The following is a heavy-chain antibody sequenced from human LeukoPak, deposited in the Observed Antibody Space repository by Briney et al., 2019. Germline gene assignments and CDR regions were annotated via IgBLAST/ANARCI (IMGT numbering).Heavy chain of an antibody. V-gene: IGHV3-23*01. Sequence: GSLRLSCAASGFTFSSHAMSWVRQAPGKGLEWISLIRGSSDVIEYADSVRGRFTISRDNSKNTVSLQMNNLRAEDTAVYYCAKGQSASSTFDSWGQGTLVTVSS. CDR3: AKGQSASSTFDS. CDR1: GFTFSSHA. J-gene: IGHJ4*02. CDR2: IRGSSDVI.